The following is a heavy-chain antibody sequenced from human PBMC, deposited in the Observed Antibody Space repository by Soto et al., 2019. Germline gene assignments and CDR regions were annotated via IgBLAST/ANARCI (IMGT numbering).Heavy chain of an antibody. J-gene: IGHJ4*02. CDR2: IYSSGST. V-gene: IGHV4-4*07. D-gene: IGHD3-3*01. Sequence: SETLSLTCSVSDGSINSHFWSWIRQPAGKRLEWIGRIYSSGSTIYNPSLKSRVTMSVDTSKNQFSLKLRSVTAADTAVYYCARDNAWSGYYSFFDYWGQGTLVTVSS. CDR1: DGSINSHF. CDR3: ARDNAWSGYYSFFDY.